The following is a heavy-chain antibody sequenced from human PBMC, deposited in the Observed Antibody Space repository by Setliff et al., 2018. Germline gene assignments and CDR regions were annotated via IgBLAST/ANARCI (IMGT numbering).Heavy chain of an antibody. D-gene: IGHD3-3*01. CDR3: ASARPHFGVVIRSPPDY. Sequence: ASVKVSCKASGYTFTSYAMNWVRQAPGQGLEWMGWINTNTGNPTYAQGFTGRFVFSLDTSVSTAYLQISSLKAEDTAMYYCASARPHFGVVIRSPPDYWGQGTLVTVSS. CDR2: INTNTGNP. J-gene: IGHJ4*02. V-gene: IGHV7-4-1*02. CDR1: GYTFTSYA.